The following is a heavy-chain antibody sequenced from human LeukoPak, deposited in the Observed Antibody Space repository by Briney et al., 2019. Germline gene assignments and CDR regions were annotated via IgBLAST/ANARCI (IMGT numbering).Heavy chain of an antibody. J-gene: IGHJ4*02. CDR3: AKYRRGSIAAAGAFDY. CDR1: GFTFSSYA. Sequence: GGSLRLSCAASGFTFSSYAMSWVRQAPGKGLEWVSAISGSGGSTYYADSVKGRFTISRDNSKNTLYLQMNSLRAEDTAVYYCAKYRRGSIAAAGAFDYWGQGTLVTVSS. CDR2: ISGSGGST. D-gene: IGHD6-13*01. V-gene: IGHV3-23*01.